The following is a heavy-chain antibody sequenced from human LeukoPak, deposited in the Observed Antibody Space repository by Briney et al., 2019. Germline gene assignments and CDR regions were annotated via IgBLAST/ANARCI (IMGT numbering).Heavy chain of an antibody. J-gene: IGHJ4*02. V-gene: IGHV4-38-2*02. CDR1: GYSISSGYY. CDR3: AREPTFWGSYRYARLYYFDY. D-gene: IGHD3-16*02. CDR2: IYLSGST. Sequence: PSETLSLTCAVSGYSISSGYYWGWIRQPPGGALQWIGSIYLSGSTYYNPSLKSRVTISVDTSKNQFSLKLSSVTAADTAVYYCAREPTFWGSYRYARLYYFDYWGQGTLVTVSS.